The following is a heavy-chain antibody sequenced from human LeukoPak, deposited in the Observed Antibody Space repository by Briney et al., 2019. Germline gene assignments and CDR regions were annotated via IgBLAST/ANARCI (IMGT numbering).Heavy chain of an antibody. D-gene: IGHD5-24*01. Sequence: KFGESLKSSCKGSGYSFTSYWIGWVRQMPGKGLEWMGIIYPGDSDTRYSPSYQGQVTISADKSISTAHLQWSSLKASDTAMYYCARPIGGRDGYDYFDYWGQGTLVTVSS. V-gene: IGHV5-51*01. CDR3: ARPIGGRDGYDYFDY. J-gene: IGHJ4*02. CDR2: IYPGDSDT. CDR1: GYSFTSYW.